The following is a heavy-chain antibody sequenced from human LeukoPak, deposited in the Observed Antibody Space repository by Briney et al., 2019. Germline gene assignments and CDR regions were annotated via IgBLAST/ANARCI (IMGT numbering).Heavy chain of an antibody. J-gene: IGHJ3*02. Sequence: MSGGSLRLSCAASGFTFSDYYMSWIRQAPGKGLEWVSYISSSGSTIYYADSVKGRFTISRDNSKNTLYLQMNSLRAEDTAVYYCAKFPGTYYGSGDDAFDIWGQGTMVTVSS. CDR2: ISSSGSTI. CDR1: GFTFSDYY. CDR3: AKFPGTYYGSGDDAFDI. D-gene: IGHD3-10*01. V-gene: IGHV3-11*01.